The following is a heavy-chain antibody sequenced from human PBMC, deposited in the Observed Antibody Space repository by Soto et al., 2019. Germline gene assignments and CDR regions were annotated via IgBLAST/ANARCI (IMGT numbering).Heavy chain of an antibody. J-gene: IGHJ4*02. V-gene: IGHV1-8*01. CDR1: GYTFTSYD. Sequence: ASVKVSCKASGYTFTSYDINWVRQATGQGLGWMGWMNPNSGNTGYAQKFQGRVTMTRNTSISTAYMELSSLRSEDTAVYYCAREIPYSGYDRFDYWGQGTLVTVSS. CDR3: AREIPYSGYDRFDY. CDR2: MNPNSGNT. D-gene: IGHD5-12*01.